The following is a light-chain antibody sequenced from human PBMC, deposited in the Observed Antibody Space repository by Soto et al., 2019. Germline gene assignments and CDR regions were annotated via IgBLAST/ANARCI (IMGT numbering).Light chain of an antibody. J-gene: IGKJ4*01. CDR2: DAS. V-gene: IGKV3-11*01. CDR3: QQRSNWPPIIT. CDR1: QSVTTY. Sequence: EIVLTQSPATLSLSPGERATLSCRASQSVTTYLAWYQQKPGQAPRLLIYDASNRAPGIPARFSGSGSGTDFTLTVSSLEPEDSALYYCQQRSNWPPIITFGGVTKVEIK.